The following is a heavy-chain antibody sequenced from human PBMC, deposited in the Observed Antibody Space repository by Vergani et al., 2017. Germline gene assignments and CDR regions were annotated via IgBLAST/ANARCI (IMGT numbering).Heavy chain of an antibody. J-gene: IGHJ1*01. CDR2: ISYDGTQK. D-gene: IGHD1-1*01. Sequence: QVHLVESGGGVVQPGRSLRLSCVVSGFTSSYYGMHWVRQAPGKGLEWVAVISYDGTQKYYADSVKGRFTISRDNSNSTLYLQMNSLRAEDTVVYYCATKSCGTPGCQIGYFREWGQGTLVTVSS. V-gene: IGHV3-30*03. CDR1: GFTSSYYG. CDR3: ATKSCGTPGCQIGYFRE.